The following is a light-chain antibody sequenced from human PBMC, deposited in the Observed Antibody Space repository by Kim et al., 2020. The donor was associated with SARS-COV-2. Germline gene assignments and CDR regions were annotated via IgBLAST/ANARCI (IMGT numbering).Light chain of an antibody. CDR2: WAS. CDR3: QQYLDTPRT. CDR1: QSVLYSSNNKNQ. J-gene: IGKJ1*01. Sequence: ATINCKSSQSVLYSSNNKNQLAWYQRKPGQPPKLLIYWASTREFGVPDRFSGSGSGTDFTLTISSLQAEDVAVYYCQQYLDTPRTFGQGTKVDIK. V-gene: IGKV4-1*01.